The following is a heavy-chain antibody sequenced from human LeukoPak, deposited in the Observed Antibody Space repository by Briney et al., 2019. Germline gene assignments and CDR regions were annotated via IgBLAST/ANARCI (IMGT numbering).Heavy chain of an antibody. V-gene: IGHV3-30*02. D-gene: IGHD1-26*01. CDR2: IRYDGSNK. J-gene: IGHJ4*02. CDR3: AKGLEGSGSYPTLDY. CDR1: GFTFSSYG. Sequence: GGSLRLSCAASGFTFSSYGMHWVRQAPGEGLEWVAFIRYDGSNKYYADSVKGRFTISRDNSKNTLYLQMNSLRAEDTAVYYCAKGLEGSGSYPTLDYWSQGTLVTVSS.